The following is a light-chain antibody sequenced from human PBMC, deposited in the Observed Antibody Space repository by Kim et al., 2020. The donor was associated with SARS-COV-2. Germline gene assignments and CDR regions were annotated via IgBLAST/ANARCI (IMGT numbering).Light chain of an antibody. CDR1: KLGDKY. Sequence: SVSPGQTASSTWSGDKLGDKYACWYQQKPGQSPVLVIYQDSKRPSGIPERFSGSNSGNTATLTISGTQAMDEADYYCQAWDSSTWVFGGGTQLTVL. CDR3: QAWDSSTWV. V-gene: IGLV3-1*01. CDR2: QDS. J-gene: IGLJ3*02.